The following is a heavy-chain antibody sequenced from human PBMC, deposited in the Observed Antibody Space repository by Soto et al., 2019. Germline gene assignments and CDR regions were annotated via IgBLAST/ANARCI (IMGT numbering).Heavy chain of an antibody. CDR1: GYTFTSHG. CDR2: ISAYNGNT. J-gene: IGHJ6*03. V-gene: IGHV1-18*04. Sequence: QVQLVQSGAEVKKPGASVKVSCKPSGYTFTSHGISWVRQAPGQGLEWMGWISAYNGNTNYAQKFQGRFTMTTDTSPSTAYMELRSLRSDDTAVYYCARGTVTTGYYHYNMHLWGKGTTVTVSS. D-gene: IGHD4-17*01. CDR3: ARGTVTTGYYHYNMHL.